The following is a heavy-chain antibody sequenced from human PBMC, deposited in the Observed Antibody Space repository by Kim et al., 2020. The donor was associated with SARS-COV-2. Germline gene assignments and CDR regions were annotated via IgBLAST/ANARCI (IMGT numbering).Heavy chain of an antibody. J-gene: IGHJ4*02. CDR1: GLTVSSNY. V-gene: IGHV3-53*04. D-gene: IGHD3-9*01. Sequence: GGSLRLSCAASGLTVSSNYMNWVRQAPGKGLEWVSVIYAGGTTYYADSVKGRFTISRHNSKNTVFLQMNSLRVEDTAVYYCARFGLTATNEGDYFDYWGQGTLVTVSS. CDR2: IYAGGTT. CDR3: ARFGLTATNEGDYFDY.